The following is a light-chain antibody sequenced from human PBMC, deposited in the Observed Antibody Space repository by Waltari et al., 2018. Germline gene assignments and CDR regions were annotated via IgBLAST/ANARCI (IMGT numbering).Light chain of an antibody. CDR2: EAS. V-gene: IGKV1-9*01. CDR3: QQLNTYPLT. CDR1: QGIDNY. J-gene: IGKJ4*01. Sequence: IQLTQSPSSLSASVGDRVTITCRASQGIDNYWGWYQQKPGKAPKLLIYEASTLQSGVPSRFSGSGSGTDFTLIISSLQPADFATYYCQQLNTYPLTFGGGTKVDIK.